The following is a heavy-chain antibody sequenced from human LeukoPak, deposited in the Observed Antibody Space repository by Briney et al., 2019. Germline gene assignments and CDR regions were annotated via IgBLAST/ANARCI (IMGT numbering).Heavy chain of an antibody. CDR2: ISGSGGST. Sequence: GGSLRLSCAASGFTFSSYAMSWVRQAPGKGLEWVSAISGSGGSTYYADSVKGRFTISRDNSKNTLYLQMNSLRAEDTAVYYCAKDYGLQQQPGDAFDIWGQGTMVTVSS. J-gene: IGHJ3*02. CDR1: GFTFSSYA. V-gene: IGHV3-23*01. CDR3: AKDYGLQQQPGDAFDI. D-gene: IGHD6-13*01.